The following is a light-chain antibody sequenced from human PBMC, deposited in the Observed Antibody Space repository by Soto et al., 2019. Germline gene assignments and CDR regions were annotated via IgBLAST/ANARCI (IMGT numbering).Light chain of an antibody. CDR1: QSVSSN. CDR3: QQYNNWPRT. V-gene: IGKV3-15*01. CDR2: GAS. J-gene: IGKJ1*01. Sequence: EIVMTQSPATLSVSPGERATLSCRASQSVSSNLAWYQQKPGQAPMLLIYGASTRATGIPARFSGSGSGTEFTLTISSLQSEDFAVYYYQQYNNWPRTFGQGTKVEIK.